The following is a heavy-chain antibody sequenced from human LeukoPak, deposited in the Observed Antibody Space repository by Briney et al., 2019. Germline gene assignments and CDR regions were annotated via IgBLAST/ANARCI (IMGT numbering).Heavy chain of an antibody. CDR1: GGSISSSSYY. CDR3: AREDIAAAGLYYFDY. D-gene: IGHD6-13*01. V-gene: IGHV4-39*02. J-gene: IGHJ4*02. Sequence: PSETLPLTCTVSGGSISSSSYYWGWIRQPPGKGLEWIGSIYYSGSTYYNPSLKSRVTISVDTSKNQFSLKLSSVTAADTAVYYCAREDIAAAGLYYFDYWGQGTLVTVSS. CDR2: IYYSGST.